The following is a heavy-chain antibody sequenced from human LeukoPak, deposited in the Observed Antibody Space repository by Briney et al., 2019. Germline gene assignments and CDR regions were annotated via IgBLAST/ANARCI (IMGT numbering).Heavy chain of an antibody. CDR3: AKDQKLVV. D-gene: IGHD3-10*01. CDR1: GFTFRTYG. Sequence: GGSLRLSCAASGFTFRTYGTDWVRQAPGKGLEWVATISFDGSNKYYTDSVKGRFTISRDNSRNTLYLQMNSLRTEDTAVYYCAKDQKLVVWGQGTLVTVSS. V-gene: IGHV3-30*18. CDR2: ISFDGSNK. J-gene: IGHJ4*02.